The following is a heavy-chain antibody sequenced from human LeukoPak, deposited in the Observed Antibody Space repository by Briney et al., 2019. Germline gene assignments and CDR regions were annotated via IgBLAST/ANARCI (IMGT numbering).Heavy chain of an antibody. CDR2: INPNSGGT. CDR3: ARGRRFLEWLLYVY. D-gene: IGHD3-3*01. CDR1: GYTFTGYY. Sequence: GASVKVSCKASGYTFTGYYMHWVRQAPGQGLGWMGWINPNSGGTNYAQKFQGRVTMTRDTSISTAYMELSRLRSDDTAVYYCARGRRFLEWLLYVYWGQGTLVTVSS. V-gene: IGHV1-2*02. J-gene: IGHJ4*02.